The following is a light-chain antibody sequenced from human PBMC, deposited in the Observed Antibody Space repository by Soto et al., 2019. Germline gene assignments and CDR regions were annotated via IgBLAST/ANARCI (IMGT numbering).Light chain of an antibody. Sequence: QSALTQPRSVSGSPGQSVTISCTGTSSDVGRYNYVSWYQQHPGKAPKLMIYDVTKRPSGVPDRFSGSKSGNTASLTISGLQAEDEDDYYCYSYAGSYTSLFGTGTKVTVL. CDR3: YSYAGSYTSL. V-gene: IGLV2-11*01. J-gene: IGLJ1*01. CDR1: SSDVGRYNY. CDR2: DVT.